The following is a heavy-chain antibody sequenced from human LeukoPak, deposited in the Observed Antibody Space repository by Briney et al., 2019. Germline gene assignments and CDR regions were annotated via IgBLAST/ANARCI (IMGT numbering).Heavy chain of an antibody. CDR3: ARVGVVGFDYFDY. Sequence: GGSLRLSCAASGLTVSSNYMSWVRQAPGNGLEWVSVIYSGGRTYYADSVKGRFTISRDNSKNTLYLQMNSLRAEDTAVYYCARVGVVGFDYFDYWAREPWSPSPQ. J-gene: IGHJ4*02. D-gene: IGHD1-26*01. V-gene: IGHV3-66*01. CDR1: GLTVSSNY. CDR2: IYSGGRT.